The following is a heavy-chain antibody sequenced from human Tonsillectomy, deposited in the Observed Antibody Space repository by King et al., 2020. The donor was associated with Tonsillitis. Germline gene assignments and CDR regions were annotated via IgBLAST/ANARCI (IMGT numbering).Heavy chain of an antibody. J-gene: IGHJ3*02. CDR1: GCTFSSYW. V-gene: IGHV3-74*01. Sequence: VQLVESGGGLVQPGGSLRISCAASGCTFSSYWRHWGRQAPGEGLVWVSRIKSDGSRKSYADSVKGRFTISRDNAKNTLYLQMNSLRAEDTAVYFCTRVRTVGFDAFDIWGQGTMVTVSS. CDR3: TRVRTVGFDAFDI. CDR2: IKSDGSRK. D-gene: IGHD1/OR15-1a*01.